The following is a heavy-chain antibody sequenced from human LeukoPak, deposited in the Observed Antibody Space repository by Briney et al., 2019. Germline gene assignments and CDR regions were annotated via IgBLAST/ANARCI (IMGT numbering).Heavy chain of an antibody. D-gene: IGHD5-24*01. CDR3: ARPTREGLFDY. Sequence: GESLKISCKGSGYIFTSYWIGWVRPLPGKGLEWMGIIYPGDAETRYSPSFQGQVTISADNSISTAYLQWSSLKASDTAMYYCARPTREGLFDYWGQGTLVTVSS. J-gene: IGHJ4*02. V-gene: IGHV5-51*01. CDR1: GYIFTSYW. CDR2: IYPGDAET.